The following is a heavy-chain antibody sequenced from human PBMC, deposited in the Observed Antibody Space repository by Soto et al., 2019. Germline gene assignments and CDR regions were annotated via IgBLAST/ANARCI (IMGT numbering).Heavy chain of an antibody. Sequence: GGSLRLSCAASGFTFSSYWMSWVRQAPGKGLEWVANIKQDGSEKYYVDSVKGRFTISRDNAKNSLYLQMNSLRAEDTAVYYCAGQPYSSGWYYFDYWGQGTLVTVSS. CDR3: AGQPYSSGWYYFDY. V-gene: IGHV3-7*03. J-gene: IGHJ4*02. CDR2: IKQDGSEK. CDR1: GFTFSSYW. D-gene: IGHD6-19*01.